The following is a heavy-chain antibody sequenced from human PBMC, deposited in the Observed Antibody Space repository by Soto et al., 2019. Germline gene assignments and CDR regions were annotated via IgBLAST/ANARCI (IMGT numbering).Heavy chain of an antibody. J-gene: IGHJ4*02. D-gene: IGHD1-26*01. CDR3: ARDPIGPGIFDY. CDR2: IWYDASNE. Sequence: QVQLVESGGGVVQPGRSLRLSCVASGFTFSSYGMHWVRQAPGKGLEWVAVIWYDASNEYYADSVKGRFTISRDNTKNTMYLQMISLRAEDTAVYYCARDPIGPGIFDYWGQGTLVXVTS. V-gene: IGHV3-33*01. CDR1: GFTFSSYG.